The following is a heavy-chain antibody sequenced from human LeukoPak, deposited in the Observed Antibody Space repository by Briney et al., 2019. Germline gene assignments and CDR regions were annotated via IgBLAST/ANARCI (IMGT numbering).Heavy chain of an antibody. J-gene: IGHJ4*02. CDR1: GYTFTGYY. CDR3: ARGKIVAPLTCLY. V-gene: IGHV1-8*02. D-gene: IGHD5-12*01. CDR2: MNPNSGNT. Sequence: GASVKVSCKASGYTFTGYYMHWVRQAPGQGLEWMGWMNPNSGNTGYAQKFQGRVTMTRNTSISTAYMELSSLRSEDTAVYYCARGKIVAPLTCLYWGQGTLVTVSS.